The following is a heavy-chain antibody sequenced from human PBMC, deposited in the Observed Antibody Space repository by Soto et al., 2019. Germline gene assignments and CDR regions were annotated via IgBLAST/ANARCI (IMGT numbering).Heavy chain of an antibody. CDR3: ASTPPSMVRGVDGMDV. J-gene: IGHJ6*02. Sequence: EVQVGEFWGGLVQPGGCLRLSCAASGFTFSRDSTTWVRQAPGKGLEWVSYISGSSSAIYYADSVKGRFTISRDNAKNSLYLQMNSLRAEDTAVYYCASTPPSMVRGVDGMDVWGQGTTVTVSS. D-gene: IGHD3-10*01. CDR2: ISGSSSAI. V-gene: IGHV3-48*01. CDR1: GFTFSRDS.